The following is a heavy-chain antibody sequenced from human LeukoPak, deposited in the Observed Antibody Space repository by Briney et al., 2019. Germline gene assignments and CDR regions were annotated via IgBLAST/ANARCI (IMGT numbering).Heavy chain of an antibody. Sequence: GGSLRLSCAASGFTFSSIAMTWVRQAPGKGLEWVSAISGSGGGTSYADSVKGRFSISRDNSKNTLYLQMNSLRAEDTAVYYCAKDGPYTSTWYRNSAFDYWGQRTLVTVSS. J-gene: IGHJ4*02. CDR3: AKDGPYTSTWYRNSAFDY. V-gene: IGHV3-23*01. CDR1: GFTFSSIA. D-gene: IGHD6-13*01. CDR2: ISGSGGGT.